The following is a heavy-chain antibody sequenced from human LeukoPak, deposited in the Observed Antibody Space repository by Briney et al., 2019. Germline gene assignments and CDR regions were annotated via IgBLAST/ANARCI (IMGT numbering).Heavy chain of an antibody. Sequence: SVKVSCKASGGTFSSYAISWVRQAPGQGLEWMGGIIPIFGTANYAQKFQGRVTITADESTSTAYMELSSLRSEDTAVYYCAREENGGVYDDGFDIWGQGTMVTVSS. J-gene: IGHJ3*02. CDR2: IIPIFGTA. D-gene: IGHD5/OR15-5a*01. CDR3: AREENGGVYDDGFDI. V-gene: IGHV1-69*13. CDR1: GGTFSSYA.